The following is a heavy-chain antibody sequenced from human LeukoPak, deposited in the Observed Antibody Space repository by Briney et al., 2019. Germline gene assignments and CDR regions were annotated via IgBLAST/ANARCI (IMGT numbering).Heavy chain of an antibody. CDR1: GFTFSSYS. CDR3: ARDPRRSGGSCPRGHDAFDI. Sequence: GGSLRLSCAASGFTFSSYSMNWVRQAPGKGLEWVSSISSSSSYIYYADSVKGRFTISRDNAKNSLYLQMNSLRAEDTAVYYCARDPRRSGGSCPRGHDAFDIWGQGTMVTVSS. CDR2: ISSSSSYI. J-gene: IGHJ3*02. V-gene: IGHV3-21*01. D-gene: IGHD2-15*01.